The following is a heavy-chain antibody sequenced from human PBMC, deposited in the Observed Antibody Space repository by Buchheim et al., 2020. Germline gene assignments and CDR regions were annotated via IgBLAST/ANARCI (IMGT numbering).Heavy chain of an antibody. J-gene: IGHJ3*02. V-gene: IGHV1-18*01. D-gene: IGHD3-22*01. CDR3: VRDHYESRNYWYDTFDI. Sequence: QVQLEQSGAEVKKPGASVKVSCKASGYTLSNHGISWVRQAPGQGLEWMGWISSYKGNTNYAQNLRGRLTMTTDTSTSTAYMELRTLKSDDTAIYYCVRDHYESRNYWYDTFDIWGQGT. CDR1: GYTLSNHG. CDR2: ISSYKGNT.